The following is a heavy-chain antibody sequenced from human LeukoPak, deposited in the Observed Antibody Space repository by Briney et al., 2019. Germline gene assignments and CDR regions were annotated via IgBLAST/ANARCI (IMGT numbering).Heavy chain of an antibody. D-gene: IGHD6-6*01. CDR2: IKCDGSEK. J-gene: IGHJ6*03. V-gene: IGHV3-52*01. Sequence: PGGSLRLSCAASGFTFSSSWMHWVCQAPEKGLEWVADIKCDGSEKYYVDSVKGRFTISRDNAKNSLYLQMNSLRAEDTALYYCAKGTASIPIYMDVWGKGTTVTISS. CDR1: GFTFSSSW. CDR3: AKGTASIPIYMDV.